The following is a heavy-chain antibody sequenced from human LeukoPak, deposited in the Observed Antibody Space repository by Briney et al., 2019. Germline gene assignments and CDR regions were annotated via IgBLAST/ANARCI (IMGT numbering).Heavy chain of an antibody. CDR1: GFTFSSYG. D-gene: IGHD3-10*01. J-gene: IGHJ4*02. Sequence: PGGSLRLSCAASGFTFSSYGMHWVRQAPGKGLEGVAFIRYDGSNKYYADSVKGRFTISRDNSKNTLYLQMNSLRAEDTAVYYCANLRPNYYGSGSPNDYWGQGTLVTVSS. V-gene: IGHV3-30*02. CDR2: IRYDGSNK. CDR3: ANLRPNYYGSGSPNDY.